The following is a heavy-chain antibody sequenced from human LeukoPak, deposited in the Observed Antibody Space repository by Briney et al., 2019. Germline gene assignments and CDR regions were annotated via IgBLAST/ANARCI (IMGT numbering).Heavy chain of an antibody. CDR2: ISSSRSSYI. CDR1: GFTLSNYN. V-gene: IGHV3-21*01. Sequence: GGSLRLSCAASGFTLSNYNMNWVRQAPGKGLEWVSTISSSRSSYIYYADSVKGRFTISRDNAKNSLYLQMNSLRAEDTAVYYCARDPPFFQYWGQGTLVTVSA. CDR3: ARDPPFFQY. J-gene: IGHJ1*01.